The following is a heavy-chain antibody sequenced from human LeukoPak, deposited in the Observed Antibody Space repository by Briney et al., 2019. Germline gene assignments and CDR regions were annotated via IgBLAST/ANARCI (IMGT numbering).Heavy chain of an antibody. CDR2: INPTGDST. CDR3: AVALGVFGELLSSS. V-gene: IGHV1-46*01. Sequence: ASVKVSCKASGYTFTNYYIHCVRQAPGQGLEWMGIINPTGDSTSYAQKFQGRVTMTEDTSTDTAYMELSSLRSEDTAVYYCAVALGVFGELLSSSWGQGTLVTVSS. CDR1: GYTFTNYY. D-gene: IGHD3-10*01. J-gene: IGHJ5*02.